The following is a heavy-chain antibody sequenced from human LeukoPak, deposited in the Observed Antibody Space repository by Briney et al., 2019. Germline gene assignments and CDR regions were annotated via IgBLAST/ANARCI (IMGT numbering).Heavy chain of an antibody. J-gene: IGHJ4*02. D-gene: IGHD6-19*01. CDR3: ARQDGSGFYHFDF. V-gene: IGHV5-51*01. Sequence: GESLKISCKTSGYSFTFYYIAWVRQMPGKGLEWMGIIYPDDSDTRYSPSFQGQVTISADKSISTAYLQWNTLKASDTAVYYCARQDGSGFYHFDFWGQGTLVTVSS. CDR1: GYSFTFYY. CDR2: IYPDDSDT.